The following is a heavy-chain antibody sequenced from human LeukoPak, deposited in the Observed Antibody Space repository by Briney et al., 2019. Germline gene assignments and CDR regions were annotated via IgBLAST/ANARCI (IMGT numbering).Heavy chain of an antibody. J-gene: IGHJ6*02. CDR3: TQRVYCSSTSCYSDYYYGMDV. CDR2: IRSKANSYAT. D-gene: IGHD2-2*01. V-gene: IGHV3-73*01. Sequence: GGSLRLSCAASGFTFSGSAMPWVRQASGKGLEWVGRIRSKANSYATAYAASVKGRFTISRDDSKNTAYLQMNSLKTEDTAVYYCTQRVYCSSTSCYSDYYYGMDVWGQGTTVTVSS. CDR1: GFTFSGSA.